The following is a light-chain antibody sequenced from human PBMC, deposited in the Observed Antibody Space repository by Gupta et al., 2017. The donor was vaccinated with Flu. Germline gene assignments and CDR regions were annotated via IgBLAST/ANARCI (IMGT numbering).Light chain of an antibody. CDR2: EVS. CDR1: SSDVGSYNR. CDR3: SSYTSSSTYV. Sequence: QSALTQPPSVSGSPGQSVTIPCTGTSSDVGSYNRVSWYQQPPGTAPKLIIYEVSNRPSGVPDRFAGSKSGNTASLTISGLHAEDEADYYCSSYTSSSTYVFGTGTKVTVL. J-gene: IGLJ1*01. V-gene: IGLV2-18*02.